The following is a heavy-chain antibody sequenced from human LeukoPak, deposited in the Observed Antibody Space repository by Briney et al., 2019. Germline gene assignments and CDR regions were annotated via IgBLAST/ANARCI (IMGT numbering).Heavy chain of an antibody. J-gene: IGHJ6*04. Sequence: SETLSLTCAVYGGSFSGYYWSWIRQPPGKGLEWIGEINHSGSTNYNPSLKSRVTISVDTSKNQFSLKLSSVTAADTAVYYCARVPRYCSSTGCRRRKGYYYGMDVWGKGTTVTVSS. CDR3: ARVPRYCSSTGCRRRKGYYYGMDV. D-gene: IGHD2-2*01. CDR2: INHSGST. V-gene: IGHV4-34*01. CDR1: GGSFSGYY.